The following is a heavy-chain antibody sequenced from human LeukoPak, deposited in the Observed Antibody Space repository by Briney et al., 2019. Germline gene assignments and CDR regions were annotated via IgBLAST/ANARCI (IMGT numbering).Heavy chain of an antibody. CDR1: GGTFSSYA. Sequence: ASVKVSCKASGGTFSSYAVSWVRLTPGQGLEWLGGIIPIFGTANYAQKFQGRVTITADESTSTAYMELSSLRSEDTAVYYCARSDSSGRAYWGQGTLVTVSS. V-gene: IGHV1-69*13. D-gene: IGHD3-22*01. CDR3: ARSDSSGRAY. J-gene: IGHJ4*02. CDR2: IIPIFGTA.